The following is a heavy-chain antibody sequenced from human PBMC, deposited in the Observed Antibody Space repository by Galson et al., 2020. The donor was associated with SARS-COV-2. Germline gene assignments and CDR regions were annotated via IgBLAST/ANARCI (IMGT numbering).Heavy chain of an antibody. CDR3: ATEKPRIAAAGNWFDP. CDR2: FDPEDGET. CDR1: GYTLTELS. V-gene: IGHV1-24*01. Sequence: ASVTVSCKVSGYTLTELSMHWVRQAPGKGLEWMGGFDPEDGETIYAQKFQGRVTMTEDTSTDTAYMELSSLRSEDTAVYYCATEKPRIAAAGNWFDPWGQGTLVTVSS. D-gene: IGHD6-13*01. J-gene: IGHJ5*02.